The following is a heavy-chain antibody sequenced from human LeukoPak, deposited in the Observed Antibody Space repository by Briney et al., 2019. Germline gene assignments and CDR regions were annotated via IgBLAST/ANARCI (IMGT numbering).Heavy chain of an antibody. V-gene: IGHV3-13*01. CDR2: IGTAGDT. CDR1: GFTFSSYD. CDR3: ARGTMVRGVITLFDY. J-gene: IGHJ4*02. D-gene: IGHD3-10*01. Sequence: AGGSLRLSCAASGFTFSSYDMRWVRQATGKGLEWVSAIGTAGDTYYPGSVKGRFTISRENAKNSLYLQMNSLRAGDTAVYYCARGTMVRGVITLFDYWGQGTLVTVSS.